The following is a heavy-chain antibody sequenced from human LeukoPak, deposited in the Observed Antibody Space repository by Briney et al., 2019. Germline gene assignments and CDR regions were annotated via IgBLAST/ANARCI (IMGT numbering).Heavy chain of an antibody. J-gene: IGHJ4*02. V-gene: IGHV3-7*01. CDR1: GFTFSSYW. CDR2: IKQDGSEK. Sequence: SGGSLRLSCAASGFTFSSYWMSWVRQVPGKGLEWVANIKQDGSEKYYVDSVKGRFTISRDNAKNSLYLQMNSLRAEDTAVYYCASGDYDFWSGYFDYWGQGTLVTVSS. CDR3: ASGDYDFWSGYFDY. D-gene: IGHD3-3*01.